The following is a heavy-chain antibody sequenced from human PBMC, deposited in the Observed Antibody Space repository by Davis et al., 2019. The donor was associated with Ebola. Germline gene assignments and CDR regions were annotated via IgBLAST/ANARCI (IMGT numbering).Heavy chain of an antibody. J-gene: IGHJ3*02. D-gene: IGHD4-23*01. CDR1: GYSFTNYW. V-gene: IGHV5-10-1*01. CDR2: IDPRDSYV. Sequence: GESLKISCQGSGYSFTNYWIAWVRQMTGKGLEWMGTIDPRDSYVKYSPSFQGHVTLSVDKSSSTAFLQWESLRASDTAKYFCVRHYGGNPSDIWGPGTTVTVSS. CDR3: VRHYGGNPSDI.